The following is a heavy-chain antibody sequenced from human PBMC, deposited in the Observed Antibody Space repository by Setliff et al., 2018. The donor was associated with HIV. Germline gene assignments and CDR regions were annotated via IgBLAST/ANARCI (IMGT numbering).Heavy chain of an antibody. CDR2: IYYSGST. CDR3: ARAEMATIVAFDI. Sequence: KASETLSLTCTVSDGSFSSDYWTWIRQTPGKELEWIGYIYYSGSTKYNPSLTSRVTISVDTSKNHFSLKLTSVTAADTAVYYCARAEMATIVAFDIWGQGTMVTVSS. CDR1: DGSFSSDY. D-gene: IGHD5-12*01. J-gene: IGHJ3*02. V-gene: IGHV4-59*01.